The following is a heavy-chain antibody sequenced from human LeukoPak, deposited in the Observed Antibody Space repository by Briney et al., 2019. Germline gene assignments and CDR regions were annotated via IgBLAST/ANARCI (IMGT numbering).Heavy chain of an antibody. D-gene: IGHD3-9*01. CDR3: ARGHYDVLAASYKWAPDY. CDR1: GFTLNTFN. Sequence: GGSLRLSCAASGFTLNTFNMNWVRQAPGKGLEWVSSITSGGDYIYYADSVKGRFTTSRDNAKNSLSLQLNSLRVEDTAVYYCARGHYDVLAASYKWAPDYWGQGTLVTVSS. V-gene: IGHV3-21*01. J-gene: IGHJ4*02. CDR2: ITSGGDYI.